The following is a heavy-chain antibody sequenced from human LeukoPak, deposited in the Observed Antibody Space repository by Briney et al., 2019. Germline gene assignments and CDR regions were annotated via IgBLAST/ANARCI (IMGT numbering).Heavy chain of an antibody. CDR1: GYTFTSYY. CDR2: INPSGGST. D-gene: IGHD3-3*01. Sequence: ASVKVFCKASGYTFTSYYMHWVRQAPGQGLEWMGIINPSGGSTSYAQKFQGRVTMTRDTSTSTVYMELSSLRSEDTAVYYCARSGMTIAPDVLRFLEHDYWGQGTLVTVSS. CDR3: ARSGMTIAPDVLRFLEHDY. V-gene: IGHV1-46*01. J-gene: IGHJ4*02.